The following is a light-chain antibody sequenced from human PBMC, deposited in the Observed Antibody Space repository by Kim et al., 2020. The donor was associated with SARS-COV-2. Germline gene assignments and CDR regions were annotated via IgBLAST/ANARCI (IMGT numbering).Light chain of an antibody. V-gene: IGKV3-15*01. Sequence: EIVMTQTPATLSVSPGERATLSCRASQGISVSLAWYQQKPGQAPRLLIYGASTRATGIPARFSGRWSGTEFTLTISSLQSEDFAVYSCQQYNNLPLTFGGGTKVDIK. CDR2: GAS. CDR1: QGISVS. J-gene: IGKJ4*01. CDR3: QQYNNLPLT.